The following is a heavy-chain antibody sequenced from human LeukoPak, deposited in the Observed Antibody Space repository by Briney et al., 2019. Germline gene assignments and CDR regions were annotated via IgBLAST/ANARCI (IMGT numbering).Heavy chain of an antibody. Sequence: GGSLRLSCAASGFTFSDYYMSWIRQAPGKGLEWVSYISSSGSTIYYADSVKGRFTISRDNAKNSLYLQMNSLGAEDTAVYYCARTHPLELGGGEEFDYWGQGTLVTVSS. D-gene: IGHD3-16*01. CDR3: ARTHPLELGGGEEFDY. CDR2: ISSSGSTI. CDR1: GFTFSDYY. J-gene: IGHJ4*02. V-gene: IGHV3-11*01.